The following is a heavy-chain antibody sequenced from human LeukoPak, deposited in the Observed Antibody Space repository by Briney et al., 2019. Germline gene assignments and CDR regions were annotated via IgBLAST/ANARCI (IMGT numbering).Heavy chain of an antibody. CDR2: IYYSGST. CDR3: ARVGLAAAGTTYDY. CDR1: GGSTSTYY. D-gene: IGHD6-13*01. V-gene: IGHV4-59*01. J-gene: IGHJ4*02. Sequence: PSETLSLTCTVSGGSTSTYYWSWIRQPPGKGLEWIGYIYYSGSTNYNPSLKSRVTISADTSKNQFSLKLSSVTAADTAIYYCARVGLAAAGTTYDYWGQGTLVTVSS.